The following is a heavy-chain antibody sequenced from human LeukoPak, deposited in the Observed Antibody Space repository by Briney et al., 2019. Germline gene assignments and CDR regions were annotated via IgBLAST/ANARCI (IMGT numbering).Heavy chain of an antibody. Sequence: GSLEPSFSISGFPFNSYSMNWGRPAPGEGLEWVPSISSSSTYIYYADSVKGRFTISRDDAKNSLYLQMNSLRAEDTAVYYCARDTWTPIAAAASYWGQGTLVTVSS. D-gene: IGHD6-13*01. V-gene: IGHV3-21*01. CDR2: ISSSSTYI. J-gene: IGHJ4*02. CDR3: ARDTWTPIAAAASY. CDR1: GFPFNSYS.